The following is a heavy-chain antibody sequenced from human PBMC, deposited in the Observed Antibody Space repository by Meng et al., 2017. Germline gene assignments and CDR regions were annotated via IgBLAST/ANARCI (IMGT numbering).Heavy chain of an antibody. CDR2: IYWDDDK. V-gene: IGHV2-5*02. J-gene: IGHJ4*02. CDR1: GFSLSTIGGG. Sequence: QIPLKACCPTRVTPPPTLTLTCTFSGFSLSTIGGGVGWIRQPPGKALEWLALIYWDDDKRYSPSLKSRLTITKDTSKNQVVLTMTNMDPVDTATYYCAHRRDYYGSGNHFDYWGQGTLVTVSS. CDR3: AHRRDYYGSGNHFDY. D-gene: IGHD3-10*01.